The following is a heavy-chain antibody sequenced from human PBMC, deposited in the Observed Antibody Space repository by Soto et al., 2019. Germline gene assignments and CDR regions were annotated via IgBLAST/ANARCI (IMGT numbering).Heavy chain of an antibody. J-gene: IGHJ4*02. Sequence: QVQLVESGGGVVQPGRSLRLSCAASGFTFSSYALHWVRQAPGRGLEWVALISFDGNNKYYANSVKGRFTISRDNSKNKLYLQMSSLRAEDTAVYYCGRCSSTSCHLGADYWGQGNLVTVSS. D-gene: IGHD2-2*01. CDR2: ISFDGNNK. V-gene: IGHV3-30-3*01. CDR1: GFTFSSYA. CDR3: GRCSSTSCHLGADY.